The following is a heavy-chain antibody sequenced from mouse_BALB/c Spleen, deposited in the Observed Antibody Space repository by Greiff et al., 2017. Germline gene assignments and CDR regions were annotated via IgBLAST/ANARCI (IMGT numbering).Heavy chain of an antibody. D-gene: IGHD2-2*01. J-gene: IGHJ3*01. CDR2: INPNNGGT. CDR3: ARGYGYAWFAY. CDR1: GYTFTDYN. V-gene: IGHV1-18*01. Sequence: VQLKQSGPELVKPGASVKIPCKASGYTFTDYNMDWVKQSHGKSLEWIGDINPNNGGTIYNQKFKGKATLTVDKSSSTAYMELRSLTSEDTAVYYCARGYGYAWFAYWGQGTLVTVSA.